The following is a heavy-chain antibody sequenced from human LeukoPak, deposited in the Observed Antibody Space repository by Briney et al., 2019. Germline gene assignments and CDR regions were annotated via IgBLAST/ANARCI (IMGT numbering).Heavy chain of an antibody. CDR2: IYPGDSDT. V-gene: IGHV5-51*01. D-gene: IGHD1-26*01. CDR3: ARQQWELSDAFDI. J-gene: IGHJ3*02. CDR1: GYRFTSYW. Sequence: GESLKISCKGSGYRFTSYWIGWVRQMPGKGLEWMGIIYPGDSDTRYSPSFQGQVTISADKSISTAYLQWSSLKASDTAMYYCARQQWELSDAFDIWGQGTMVTVSS.